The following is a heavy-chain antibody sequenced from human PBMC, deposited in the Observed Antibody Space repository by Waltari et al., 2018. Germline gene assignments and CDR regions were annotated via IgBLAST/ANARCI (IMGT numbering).Heavy chain of an antibody. J-gene: IGHJ5*02. CDR2: ISVSGDAT. CDR3: AKDKAAIVYWFDP. D-gene: IGHD2-2*01. Sequence: EVQLLESGGGLVQPGGSLRLSCAAAGFTCSGYAMSWVRQAPGKGLEWVSAISVSGDATYYADSVKGRFTMSRDNSNNRLYLQMNSLRAEDTAIYYCAKDKAAIVYWFDPWGQGTLVTVSS. V-gene: IGHV3-23*01. CDR1: GFTCSGYA.